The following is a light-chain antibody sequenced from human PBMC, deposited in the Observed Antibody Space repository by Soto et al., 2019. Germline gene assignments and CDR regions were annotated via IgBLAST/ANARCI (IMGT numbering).Light chain of an antibody. Sequence: IVMTKSPDTMSVSPGERVTLSCRASQFISNSLAWYQQRPGQPPRLLIYGASTRAAGISARFSGSGSGTEFTLTISSLQSEDFAVYYCQQSSNWPRTFGQGTKVDIK. CDR1: QFISNS. CDR3: QQSSNWPRT. CDR2: GAS. J-gene: IGKJ1*01. V-gene: IGKV3-15*01.